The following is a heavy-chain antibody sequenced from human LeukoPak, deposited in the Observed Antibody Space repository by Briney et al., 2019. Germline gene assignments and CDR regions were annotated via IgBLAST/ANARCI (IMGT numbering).Heavy chain of an antibody. CDR2: IKQDGSER. V-gene: IGHV3-7*01. Sequence: GGSLRLSCAASGFTFSGFSMSWVRQSPTKGLEWVANIKQDGSERYYVDSVKGRFTISRDNAKNTLFLQMNSLRAEDTAVYYCARRGTGHGMDVWGQGTTVIVSS. J-gene: IGHJ6*02. CDR1: GFTFSGFS. D-gene: IGHD1-1*01. CDR3: ARRGTGHGMDV.